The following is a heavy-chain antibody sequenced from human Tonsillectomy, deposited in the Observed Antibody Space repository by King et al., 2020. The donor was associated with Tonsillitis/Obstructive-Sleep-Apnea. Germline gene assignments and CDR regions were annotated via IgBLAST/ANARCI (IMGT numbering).Heavy chain of an antibody. V-gene: IGHV3-30*04. Sequence: VQLVESGGGVVQPGRSLRLSCAASGFTFNTYAMHWVRQAPGKGLEWVAVISYDGSDKFYADSVKGRFTISRDNSKNTQYLQMNSLRAEDTAVYYCARGLGVAPDTMTCPGYWGQGTLVTVSS. CDR1: GFTFNTYA. CDR2: ISYDGSDK. J-gene: IGHJ4*02. D-gene: IGHD2-2*01. CDR3: ARGLGVAPDTMTCPGY.